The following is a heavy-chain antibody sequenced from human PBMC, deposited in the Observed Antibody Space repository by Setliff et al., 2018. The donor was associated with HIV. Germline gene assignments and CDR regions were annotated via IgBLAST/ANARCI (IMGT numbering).Heavy chain of an antibody. CDR2: ISAYNGNT. V-gene: IGHV1-18*01. Sequence: ASVKVSCKASGYTFINYGISWVRQAPGQGLEWMGWISAYNGNTNYAQKFQGRVTMTTDTSTSTAYMEMRSLRSDDTAVYFCARDVDNAGTHPPDYWGQGTLVTVSS. J-gene: IGHJ4*02. CDR3: ARDVDNAGTHPPDY. CDR1: GYTFINYG. D-gene: IGHD1-20*01.